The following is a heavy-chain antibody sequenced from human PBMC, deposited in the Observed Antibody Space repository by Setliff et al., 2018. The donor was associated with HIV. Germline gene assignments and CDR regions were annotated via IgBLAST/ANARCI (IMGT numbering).Heavy chain of an antibody. V-gene: IGHV4-4*07. CDR3: AREGGTDRFFDY. Sequence: NPSETLSPTCSVSNGSTSNYYWTWIRQPAGKGLEWIGRIHTSGITNYNPSLKSRVNMSLDTSENYFSLNLTSVTAADTAVYYCAREGGTDRFFDYWGQGTPVTVS. CDR2: IHTSGIT. J-gene: IGHJ4*01. D-gene: IGHD3-16*01. CDR1: NGSTSNYY.